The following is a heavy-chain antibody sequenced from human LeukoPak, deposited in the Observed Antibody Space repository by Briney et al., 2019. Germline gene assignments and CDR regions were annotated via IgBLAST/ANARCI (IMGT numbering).Heavy chain of an antibody. CDR2: ITYSGGST. Sequence: PGGSLRLSCAASGFTFSSYAMSWVRQAPGKGLEWVSAITYSGGSTYYADSVKGRFTISRDNSKNTLYLQMDSLRAEDTAVYYYVLARGTVRGPPVDWGQGTLVTVSS. D-gene: IGHD3-10*01. V-gene: IGHV3-23*01. CDR1: GFTFSSYA. CDR3: VLARGTVRGPPVD. J-gene: IGHJ4*02.